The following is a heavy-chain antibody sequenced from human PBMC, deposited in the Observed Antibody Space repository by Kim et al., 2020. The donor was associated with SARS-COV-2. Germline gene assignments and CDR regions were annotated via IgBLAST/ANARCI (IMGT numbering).Heavy chain of an antibody. CDR2: ISYDGSNK. V-gene: IGHV3-30*18. J-gene: IGHJ6*02. Sequence: GGYLRLSCAASGFTFSSYGMHRVRQAPGKGLEWVAVISYDGSNKYYADSVKGRFTISRDNSKNALYLQMNSLRAEDTAVYYCAKDRFTPTMVRGVISYYYYGMDVWGQGTTVTVSS. D-gene: IGHD3-10*01. CDR3: AKDRFTPTMVRGVISYYYYGMDV. CDR1: GFTFSSYG.